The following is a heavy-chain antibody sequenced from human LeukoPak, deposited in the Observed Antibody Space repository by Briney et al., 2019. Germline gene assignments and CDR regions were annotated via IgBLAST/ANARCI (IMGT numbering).Heavy chain of an antibody. J-gene: IGHJ4*02. CDR3: ARGRSTTGTFFIY. D-gene: IGHD1-1*01. Sequence: ASVKVSCKASGYTFTGYYMHWVRQAPGQGLEWMGWINPNSGGTNYAQKCQGRVTMTRDTSISTAYMELSRLRSDDTAVYYCARGRSTTGTFFIYWGQGTLVTVSS. CDR1: GYTFTGYY. CDR2: INPNSGGT. V-gene: IGHV1-2*02.